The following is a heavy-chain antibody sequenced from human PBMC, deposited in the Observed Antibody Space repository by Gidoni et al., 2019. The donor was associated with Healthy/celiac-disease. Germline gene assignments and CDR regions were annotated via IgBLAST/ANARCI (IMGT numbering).Heavy chain of an antibody. V-gene: IGHV4-31*03. CDR1: GGSISSGGYY. J-gene: IGHJ4*02. D-gene: IGHD3-10*01. CDR2: IYYSGST. CDR3: ARDGPWRFGELGFCD. Sequence: QVQLQESGPGLVKPSQTLSLTCTVSGGSISSGGYYWSWIRQPPGKGLEWIGYIYYSGSTYYNPSLKSRVTISVDTSKNQFSLKLSSVTAADTAVYYCARDGPWRFGELGFCDWGQGTLVTVSS.